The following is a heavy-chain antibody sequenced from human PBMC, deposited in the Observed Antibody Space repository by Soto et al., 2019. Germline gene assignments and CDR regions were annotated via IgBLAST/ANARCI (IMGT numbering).Heavy chain of an antibody. J-gene: IGHJ4*02. V-gene: IGHV4-59*01. D-gene: IGHD4-4*01. Sequence: SETLSLTCTVSGGSMSSNYWSWIRQSPAKGLEWIGFVYYGGTNYNPSFESRVTMSVDTPKKQFSLELSDVTAADTAVYYCVSYRGAFYFDHWGQGTLVTVSS. CDR2: VYYGGT. CDR1: GGSMSSNY. CDR3: VSYRGAFYFDH.